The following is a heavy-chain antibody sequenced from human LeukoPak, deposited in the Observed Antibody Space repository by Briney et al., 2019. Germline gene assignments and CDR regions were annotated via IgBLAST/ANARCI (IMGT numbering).Heavy chain of an antibody. CDR2: IREDGSEK. V-gene: IGHV3-7*03. CDR1: EFTFSSHW. J-gene: IGHJ4*02. Sequence: GGSLRLCCAASEFTFSSHWMSWVRQVAGKGLEWVANIREDGSEKYYVDSVKGRFTISRDNAKNSLFLQMNSLRAEDTAVYYCARDSRYSRGVGDFDYWGQGTLVIVSS. CDR3: ARDSRYSRGVGDFDY. D-gene: IGHD5-18*01.